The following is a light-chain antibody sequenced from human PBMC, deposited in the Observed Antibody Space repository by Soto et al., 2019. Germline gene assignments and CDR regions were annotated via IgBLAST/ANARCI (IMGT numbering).Light chain of an antibody. Sequence: NLSPGALSLNTGERATLFCGASQSVTNNYLAWYQQKPGQAPRLLIDGASSRATGVPDRFSGTGSGTDFTLTISRLEPEDFAVYYCQQYNNWPRTFGQGTKVDVK. V-gene: IGKV3-20*01. J-gene: IGKJ1*01. CDR2: GAS. CDR3: QQYNNWPRT. CDR1: QSVTNNY.